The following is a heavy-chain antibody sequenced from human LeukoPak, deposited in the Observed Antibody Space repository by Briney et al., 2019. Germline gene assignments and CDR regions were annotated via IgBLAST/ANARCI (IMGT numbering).Heavy chain of an antibody. J-gene: IGHJ2*01. D-gene: IGHD2-21*02. Sequence: SETLSLTCTVSGGSISSYYWSWIRQPPGKGLEWIGNIYESGNTYYNPSLRSRVTISVDTSRNQFSLNLNSVTAADTAVFYCARVEGSDSAGYFDLWGRGTLVTVSS. CDR1: GGSISSYY. V-gene: IGHV4-59*08. CDR3: ARVEGSDSAGYFDL. CDR2: IYESGNT.